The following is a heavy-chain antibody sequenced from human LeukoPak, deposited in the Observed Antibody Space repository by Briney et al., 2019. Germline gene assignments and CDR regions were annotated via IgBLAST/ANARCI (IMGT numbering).Heavy chain of an antibody. CDR1: GYTFINYA. Sequence: GASVKVSCKASGYTFINYAISWVRQAPGQGLEWMGWISAYNANTHYAQKVQGRVTVTTDTSTSTAYMELRSLRSDDTAVYYCASKIAAAGTLLFDYWGQGTLVTVSS. J-gene: IGHJ4*02. V-gene: IGHV1-18*01. D-gene: IGHD6-13*01. CDR3: ASKIAAAGTLLFDY. CDR2: ISAYNANT.